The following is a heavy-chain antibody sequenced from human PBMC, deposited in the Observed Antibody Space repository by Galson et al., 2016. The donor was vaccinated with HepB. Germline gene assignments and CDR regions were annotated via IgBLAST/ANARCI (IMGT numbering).Heavy chain of an antibody. J-gene: IGHJ4*02. CDR2: ISGSGGST. CDR1: GLTFNSYG. D-gene: IGHD3-9*01. V-gene: IGHV3-23*01. Sequence: SLRLSCAASGLTFNSYGMSWVRQAPGKGLEWVSAISGSGGSTYYADSVKGRFTISRDNSKNTLYLQMNSLRAEDTAVYYCSKDGGDILTRYYRSDFWGQGTLVTASS. CDR3: SKDGGDILTRYYRSDF.